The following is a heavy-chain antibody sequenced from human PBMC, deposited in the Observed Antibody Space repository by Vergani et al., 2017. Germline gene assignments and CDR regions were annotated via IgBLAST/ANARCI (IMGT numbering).Heavy chain of an antibody. CDR1: SHTFQTYG. Sequence: QVQLVQSGAELKKPGASVSVSCKGSSHTFQTYGISWVRQAPGKGLEWMAWIRPYTGHTIYAQKFQDRVTMTADTSTNTAYMELSSLRSEDTAVYYCARGDDYGDSYFDYWGQGTLVTVSS. V-gene: IGHV1-18*01. D-gene: IGHD4-17*01. CDR3: ARGDDYGDSYFDY. CDR2: IRPYTGHT. J-gene: IGHJ4*02.